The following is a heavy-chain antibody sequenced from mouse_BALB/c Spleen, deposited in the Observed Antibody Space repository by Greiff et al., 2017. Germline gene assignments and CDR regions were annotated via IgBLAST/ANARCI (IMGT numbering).Heavy chain of an antibody. CDR3: ARNPRYFSSYYFDY. Sequence: EVKLMESGGGLVQPGGSRKLSCAASRFTFSSFGMHWVRQAPEKGLEWVAYISSGSSTIYYADTVKGRFTISRDNPKNTLFLQMTSLRSEDTAMYYCARNPRYFSSYYFDYWGQGTTLTVSS. CDR2: ISSGSSTI. CDR1: RFTFSSFG. V-gene: IGHV5-17*02. J-gene: IGHJ2*01. D-gene: IGHD2-12*01.